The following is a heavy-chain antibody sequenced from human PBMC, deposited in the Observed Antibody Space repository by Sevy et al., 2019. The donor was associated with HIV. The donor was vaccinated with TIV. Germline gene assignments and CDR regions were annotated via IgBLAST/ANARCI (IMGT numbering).Heavy chain of an antibody. Sequence: GGSLRLSCVGSGFSFSDHRMNWVRQAPGKGLEWMAVISYDGRNTKYKADSVKGRFTISRDNSMNTLYLQMNSLRAEDTAIYYCASDSGEILSSAFDYWGQGTLVTVSS. CDR1: GFSFSDHR. CDR3: ASDSGEILSSAFDY. D-gene: IGHD1-26*01. J-gene: IGHJ4*02. CDR2: ISYDGRNTK. V-gene: IGHV3-30*03.